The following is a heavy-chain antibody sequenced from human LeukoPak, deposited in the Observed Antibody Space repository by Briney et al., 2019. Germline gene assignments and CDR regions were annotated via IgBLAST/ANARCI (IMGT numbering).Heavy chain of an antibody. J-gene: IGHJ4*02. V-gene: IGHV3-15*05. CDR3: TTVIMGAPKDDY. D-gene: IGHD1-26*01. Sequence: RGSLRLSCAASGFTFSNAWMSWARQAPGKGLEWVGRFRSKTDGGTIDYAAPVKGRFTISRDDSRNTLYLQMNSLKTEDTAVYYCTTVIMGAPKDDYWGQGTLVTVSS. CDR2: FRSKTDGGTI. CDR1: GFTFSNAW.